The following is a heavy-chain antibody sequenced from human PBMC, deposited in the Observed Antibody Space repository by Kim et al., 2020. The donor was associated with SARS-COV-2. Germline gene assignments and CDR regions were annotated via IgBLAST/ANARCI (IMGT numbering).Heavy chain of an antibody. Sequence: ASVKVSCKASGYTFTSYAMHWVRQAPGQRLEWMGWINAGNGNTKYSQKFQGRVTITRDTSASTAYMELSSLRSEDTAVYYCASNIDSSEPLDRFDYWGQGTLVTVSS. CDR1: GYTFTSYA. CDR2: INAGNGNT. V-gene: IGHV1-3*01. J-gene: IGHJ4*02. CDR3: ASNIDSSEPLDRFDY. D-gene: IGHD6-19*01.